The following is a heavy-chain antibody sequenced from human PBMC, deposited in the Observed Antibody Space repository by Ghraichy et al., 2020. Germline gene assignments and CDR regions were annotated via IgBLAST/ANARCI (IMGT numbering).Heavy chain of an antibody. CDR1: GGSISSSSYY. D-gene: IGHD2-2*01. CDR3: ARHLVGPLFVVVPAASEYNWFDP. V-gene: IGHV4-39*01. CDR2: IYYSGST. J-gene: IGHJ5*02. Sequence: SETLTLTCTVSGGSISSSSYYWGWIRQPPGKGLEWIGSIYYSGSTYYNPSLKSRVTISVDTSKNQFSLKLSSVTAADTAVYYCARHLVGPLFVVVPAASEYNWFDPWGQGTLVTVSS.